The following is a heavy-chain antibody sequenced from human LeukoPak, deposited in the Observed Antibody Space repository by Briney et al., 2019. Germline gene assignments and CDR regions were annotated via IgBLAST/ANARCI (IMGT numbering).Heavy chain of an antibody. CDR1: GGSFRNYY. D-gene: IGHD3-22*01. Sequence: SETLSLTCAVYGGSFRNYYWSWIRQPPGKGLEWIGEINHSGSTKYNPSLKSRVAISVDRSKNQFSLKLSSVTAADTAVYYCARGPDFYDSSGYYPIWGQGTLVTVSS. V-gene: IGHV4-34*01. CDR3: ARGPDFYDSSGYYPI. J-gene: IGHJ4*02. CDR2: INHSGST.